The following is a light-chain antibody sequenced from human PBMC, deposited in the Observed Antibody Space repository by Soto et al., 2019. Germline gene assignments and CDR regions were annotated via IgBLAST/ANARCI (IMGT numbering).Light chain of an antibody. CDR2: EVS. CDR3: SSYTSSITLGV. Sequence: QSALTQPASVSGSPGQSITISCTRTSSDVGGYNYVSWYQQYPGKAPKLMIYEVSNRPSGVSNRFSGSKSGNTASLTISGLQAEDEADYYCSSYTSSITLGVFGTGTKLTVL. J-gene: IGLJ1*01. V-gene: IGLV2-14*01. CDR1: SSDVGGYNY.